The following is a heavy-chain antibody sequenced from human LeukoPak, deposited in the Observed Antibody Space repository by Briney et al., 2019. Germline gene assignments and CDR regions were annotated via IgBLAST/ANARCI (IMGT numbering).Heavy chain of an antibody. D-gene: IGHD2-2*01. CDR3: ARDSPPGYCSSTSCSNWFDP. Sequence: ASVKVSCKASGGTFSSYAISWVRQAPGQGLEWMGMIIPILGIANYAQKFQGRVTITADKSTSTAYMELSSLRSEDTAVYYCARDSPPGYCSSTSCSNWFDPWGQGTLVTVSS. CDR2: IIPILGIA. J-gene: IGHJ5*02. V-gene: IGHV1-69*04. CDR1: GGTFSSYA.